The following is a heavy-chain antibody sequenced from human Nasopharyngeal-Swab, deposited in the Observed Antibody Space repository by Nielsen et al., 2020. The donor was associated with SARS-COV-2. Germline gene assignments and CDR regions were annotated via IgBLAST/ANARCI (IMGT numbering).Heavy chain of an antibody. V-gene: IGHV4-39*01. CDR2: INYSRST. Sequence: SETLSLTCTVSGGSISSSSYSWGWNRQPPGQGLEWIGSINYSRSTYYNPSLKSRITISVDSSKTQFSLKLSSVTAADTAVYYCVRLYESTIYYYGMDVGGKGTTVTVSS. CDR3: VRLYESTIYYYGMDV. CDR1: GGSISSSSYS. D-gene: IGHD2/OR15-2a*01. J-gene: IGHJ6*04.